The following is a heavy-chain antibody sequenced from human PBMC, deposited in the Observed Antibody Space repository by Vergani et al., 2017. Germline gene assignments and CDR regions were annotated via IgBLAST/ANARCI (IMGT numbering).Heavy chain of an antibody. V-gene: IGHV3-30*02. D-gene: IGHD3-16*01. J-gene: IGHJ4*02. CDR3: AKHCRGWGIDY. CDR2: IQFDGSNQ. CDR1: GFTLSNYD. Sequence: QVQLVESGGGVVQRGGSLRLSCATSGFTLSNYDMQWIRQGPGKGLKFVAFIQFDGSNQYYADSVKGRFTLSRDFSKNTQYLQMNSLRTDDTATYYCAKHCRGWGIDYGGQGTQVIVSS.